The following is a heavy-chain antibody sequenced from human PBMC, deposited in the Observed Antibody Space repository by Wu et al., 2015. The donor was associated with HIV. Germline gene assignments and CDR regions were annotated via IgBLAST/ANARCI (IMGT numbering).Heavy chain of an antibody. Sequence: QAHLVQSGAEVKKPGASVKVSCEASGYTFTGYYIHWVRQAPGQGLEWMAWINFNSGGANSAQMFQGRVTMTRDTSITTAYLELSSLTSEDTAVYYCVRGARGMPKGAFEIWGQGTLVIVSS. CDR1: GYTFTGYY. CDR3: VRGARGMPKGAFEI. CDR2: INFNSGGA. J-gene: IGHJ3*02. V-gene: IGHV1-2*02. D-gene: IGHD3-16*01.